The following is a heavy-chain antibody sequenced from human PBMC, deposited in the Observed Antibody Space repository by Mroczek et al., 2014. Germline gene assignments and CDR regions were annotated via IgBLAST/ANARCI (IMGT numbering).Heavy chain of an antibody. V-gene: IGHV4-39*01. D-gene: IGHD4-17*01. CDR2: IYYSGST. Sequence: QVQLQESGPGLVKPSETLSLTCTVSGGSISSSSYYWGWIRQPPGKGLEWIGSIYYSGSTYYNPSLKSRVTISVDTSKNQFSLKLSSVTAADTAVYYCARRANYGDYVRWFDPWGQGTLVTVSS. J-gene: IGHJ5*02. CDR3: ARRANYGDYVRWFDP. CDR1: GGSISSSSYY.